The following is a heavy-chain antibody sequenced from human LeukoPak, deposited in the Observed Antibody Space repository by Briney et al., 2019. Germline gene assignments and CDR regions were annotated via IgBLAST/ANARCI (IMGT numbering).Heavy chain of an antibody. J-gene: IGHJ5*02. D-gene: IGHD2-2*01. CDR1: GYTFTDYY. CDR2: VDPEDGET. CDR3: ATMVVVVPAATTGWFDP. V-gene: IGHV1-69-2*01. Sequence: ASVKISCKASGYTFTDYYMHWVQQAPGKGLEWMGRVDPEDGETIYAEKFQGRVTITADTSTDTAYMELSSLRSEDTAVYYCATMVVVVPAATTGWFDPWGQGTLVTVSS.